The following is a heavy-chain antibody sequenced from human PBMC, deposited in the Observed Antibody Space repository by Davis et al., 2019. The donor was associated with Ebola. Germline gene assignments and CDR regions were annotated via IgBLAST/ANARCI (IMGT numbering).Heavy chain of an antibody. V-gene: IGHV1-2*06. CDR3: ASAHYGSAWYSAFDM. J-gene: IGHJ3*02. D-gene: IGHD6-19*01. Sequence: AASVKVSCKASGYTFSGYYINWVRQAPGQGLEWMGRINSNSGDTIYAQKFLGRVTMTRSTSISTAYLELSSLRSEDTAVYYCASAHYGSAWYSAFDMWGQGTMVTVSS. CDR1: GYTFSGYY. CDR2: INSNSGDT.